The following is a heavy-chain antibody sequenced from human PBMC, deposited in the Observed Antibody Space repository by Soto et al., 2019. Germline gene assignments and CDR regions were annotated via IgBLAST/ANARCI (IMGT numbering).Heavy chain of an antibody. J-gene: IGHJ4*02. CDR3: ARGTIVLATTWYCDH. Sequence: PSETLSLTCVVHGYSIHSGYYWCWIRQPPGKRPECCGSIFPSASPHHSPALKSRVPISVGTPKNQVSLQLSSVAAAGTAVYYCARGTIVLATTWYCDHWGQETLVTVFS. D-gene: IGHD1-26*01. CDR2: IFPSASP. V-gene: IGHV4-38-2*01. CDR1: GYSIHSGYY.